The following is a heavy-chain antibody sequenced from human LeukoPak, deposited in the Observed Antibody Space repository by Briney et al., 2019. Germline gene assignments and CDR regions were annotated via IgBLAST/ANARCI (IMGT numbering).Heavy chain of an antibody. CDR3: ARGHYGSGSYPDD. J-gene: IGHJ4*02. Sequence: GGSLRLSCAASGFTFDDYAMHWVRQPPGKGLEWVSGLSWNSGSIGYADSVEGRFTISRDNAKNSLYLQMNSLRAEDTALYYCARGHYGSGSYPDDWGQGTLVTVSS. CDR1: GFTFDDYA. V-gene: IGHV3-9*01. CDR2: LSWNSGSI. D-gene: IGHD3-10*01.